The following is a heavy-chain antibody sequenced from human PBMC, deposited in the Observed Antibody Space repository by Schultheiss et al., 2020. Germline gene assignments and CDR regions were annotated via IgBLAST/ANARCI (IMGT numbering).Heavy chain of an antibody. D-gene: IGHD3-16*02. CDR3: ARAEHYDYIWGSYRYGYAFDI. CDR1: GFTFSSYG. CDR2: IWYDGSNK. V-gene: IGHV3-33*01. Sequence: GGSLRLSCAASGFTFSSYGMHWVRQAPGKGLEWVAVIWYDGSNKYYADSVKGRFTISRDNSKNTLYLQMNSLRAEDTAVYYCARAEHYDYIWGSYRYGYAFDIWGQGTMVTVSS. J-gene: IGHJ3*02.